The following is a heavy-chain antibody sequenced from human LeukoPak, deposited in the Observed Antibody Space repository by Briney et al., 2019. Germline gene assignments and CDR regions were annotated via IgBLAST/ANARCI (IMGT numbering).Heavy chain of an antibody. Sequence: SETLSLTCTVSGGSISSYYWSWIRQPPGKGLEWIGYIYYRGSTNYSPSLKSRVTISVDTSKNQFSLKLNSVTAADTAVYYCARGGLIAAAGTFWFDPWGQGTLVTVSS. CDR3: ARGGLIAAAGTFWFDP. J-gene: IGHJ5*02. V-gene: IGHV4-59*01. CDR2: IYYRGST. D-gene: IGHD6-13*01. CDR1: GGSISSYY.